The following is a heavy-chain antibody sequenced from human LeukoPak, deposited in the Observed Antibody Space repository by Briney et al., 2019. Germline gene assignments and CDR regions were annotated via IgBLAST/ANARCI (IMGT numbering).Heavy chain of an antibody. V-gene: IGHV3-74*01. CDR2: INSDGSGT. Sequence: PGGSLRLSCAASGFTFSSYWMQWVRQAPGKGLVWVSRINSDGSGTRYADSVKGRFTISRDNAKNTLYLQMNSLRAEDTALYYCARTYYDSSGWESPLIQYFDYWGQGTLVTVSS. J-gene: IGHJ4*02. CDR3: ARTYYDSSGWESPLIQYFDY. CDR1: GFTFSSYW. D-gene: IGHD3-22*01.